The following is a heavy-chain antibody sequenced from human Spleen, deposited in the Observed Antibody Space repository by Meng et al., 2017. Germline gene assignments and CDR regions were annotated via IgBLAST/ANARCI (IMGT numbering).Heavy chain of an antibody. CDR2: ISYSGST. J-gene: IGHJ4*02. D-gene: IGHD6-19*01. CDR1: GGSVSSISYY. Sequence: QVELTESGPGRVRPQETLSLTCTVSGGSVSSISYYWSWIRQPPGRGLEWIGDISYSGSTRYNSSLMSRVTISVDTSKNQFSLKLSSVTAADTAVYYCASQEESGWYAYPGYWGQGTLVTVSS. V-gene: IGHV4-61*01. CDR3: ASQEESGWYAYPGY.